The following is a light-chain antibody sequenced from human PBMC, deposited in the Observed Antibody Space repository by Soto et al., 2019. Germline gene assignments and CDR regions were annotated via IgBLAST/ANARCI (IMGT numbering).Light chain of an antibody. CDR3: CSYTSSSTLI. J-gene: IGLJ2*01. V-gene: IGLV2-14*01. CDR2: EVT. CDR1: SSDIGGYNF. Sequence: QSVLTQPASVSGSPGQSITISCTGSSSDIGGYNFVSWYQQSPGKAPKLMIHEVTIRPSGVSNRFSGSKSGNTASLTISGLQAEDEADYYCCSYTSSSTLIFGGGTKVTVL.